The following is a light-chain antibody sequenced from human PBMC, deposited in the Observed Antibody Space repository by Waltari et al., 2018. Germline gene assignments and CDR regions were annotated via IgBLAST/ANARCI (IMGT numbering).Light chain of an antibody. CDR2: DNR. CDR1: RSNIGTGYA. CDR3: QSYDISLNGWV. J-gene: IGLJ3*02. Sequence: QSVLTQPPSVSGAPGQRVTISCTGHRSNIGTGYAVHWYQQFPGTAPRLLIFDNRNRPSGVPDRFSGSKSGTSASLAITGLQAEDEADYYCQSYDISLNGWVFGGGTKLTVL. V-gene: IGLV1-40*01.